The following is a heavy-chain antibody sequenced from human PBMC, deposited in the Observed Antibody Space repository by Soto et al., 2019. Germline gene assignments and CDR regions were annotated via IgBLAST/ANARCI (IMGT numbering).Heavy chain of an antibody. CDR1: GFTFSSNA. J-gene: IGHJ6*02. CDR3: ARDPGLSSGYYGIDYYSYGMDV. D-gene: IGHD3-22*01. CDR2: ISGSGGST. V-gene: IGHV3-23*01. Sequence: EVQLMESGGCLVQPGGSLRLSCVASGFTFSSNAMSWVRQAPGKGLEWVSAISGSGGSTYYAGSVKVRVTISRDNYNNTLYLQMHSLRAEDTAVYYCARDPGLSSGYYGIDYYSYGMDVWGQGTTVTVSS.